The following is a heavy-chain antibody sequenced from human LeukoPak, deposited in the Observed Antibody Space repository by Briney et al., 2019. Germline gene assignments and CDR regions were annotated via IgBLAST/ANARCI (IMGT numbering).Heavy chain of an antibody. D-gene: IGHD5-12*01. CDR3: ARYPHFSGYDYYYYYMDV. CDR2: IKQDGSEK. V-gene: IGHV3-7*01. J-gene: IGHJ6*03. CDR1: GFSFSSYW. Sequence: GSLRLSCAASGFSFSSYWMSWVRQAPGKGLEWVANIKQDGSEKYYVDSVKGRFTISRDNAKNSLYLQMNSLRAEDTAVYYCARYPHFSGYDYYYYYMDVWGEGTTVTVSS.